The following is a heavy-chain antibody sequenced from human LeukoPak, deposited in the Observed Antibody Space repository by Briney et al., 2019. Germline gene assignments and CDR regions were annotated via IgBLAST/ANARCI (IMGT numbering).Heavy chain of an antibody. CDR1: GFTFSNFW. CDR2: IKNDGTET. CDR3: ARDDPYCTNGVCSIDY. V-gene: IGHV3-7*01. D-gene: IGHD2-8*01. J-gene: IGHJ4*02. Sequence: GGSLRLSCTASGFTFSNFWMSWLRQAPGMGLEWVANIKNDGTETYYVDSVKGRFTISRDNAKNSLYLQMNSLRAEDTAVYYCARDDPYCTNGVCSIDYWGQGTLVTVSS.